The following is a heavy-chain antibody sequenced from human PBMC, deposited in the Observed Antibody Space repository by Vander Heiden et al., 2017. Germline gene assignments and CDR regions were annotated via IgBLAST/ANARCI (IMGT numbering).Heavy chain of an antibody. V-gene: IGHV1-69*01. CDR2: IIPIFGTA. D-gene: IGHD6-13*01. Sequence: QVQLVQSGAEVKKPGSSVKVSCKASGGTFSSYAISWVRQAPGQGLEWMGGIIPIFGTANYAQKFQGRVTMTADESTSTAYMELSSLRSEDTAVYYCARGSSITSAAGRCVKYNWFDPWGQGTLVTVSS. CDR1: GGTFSSYA. J-gene: IGHJ5*02. CDR3: ARGSSITSAAGRCVKYNWFDP.